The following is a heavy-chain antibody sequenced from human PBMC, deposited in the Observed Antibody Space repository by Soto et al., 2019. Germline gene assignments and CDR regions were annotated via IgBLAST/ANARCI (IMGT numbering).Heavy chain of an antibody. CDR3: ASPWGGNSQVAYDY. J-gene: IGHJ4*02. Sequence: QLQLQESGPGLVKPSETLSLTCTVSGGSISSSSYYWGWIRQPPGKGLEWIGSIYYSGSTYYNPSLKSRVTISVGTSKNQFSLKLSSVTAADTAVYYCASPWGGNSQVAYDYWGQGTLVTVSS. V-gene: IGHV4-39*01. CDR2: IYYSGST. CDR1: GGSISSSSYY. D-gene: IGHD2-21*02.